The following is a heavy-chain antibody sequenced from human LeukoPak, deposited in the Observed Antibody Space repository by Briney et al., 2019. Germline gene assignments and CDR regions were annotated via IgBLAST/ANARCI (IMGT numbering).Heavy chain of an antibody. D-gene: IGHD3-16*01. CDR3: ARLKLGAYFDL. CDR1: GGSTSSDY. V-gene: IGHV4-59*08. J-gene: IGHJ2*01. Sequence: SETLSLTCTVSGGSTSSDYWSWIRQSPGKGLEWVGYIYNSGDTGKNPSLKSRVTILLDTSKNQCSLKLTSVSAADTAVYYCARLKLGAYFDLWGRGTLVTVSS. CDR2: IYNSGDT.